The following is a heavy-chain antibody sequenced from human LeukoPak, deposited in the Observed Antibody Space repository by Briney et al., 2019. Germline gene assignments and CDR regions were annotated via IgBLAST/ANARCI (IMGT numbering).Heavy chain of an antibody. D-gene: IGHD3-10*01. CDR2: ISGSGGST. V-gene: IGHV3-23*01. Sequence: SGGSLRLSCAASGFTFSSYAMSWVRQAPGKGLEWVSAISGSGGSTYYADSVKGRFTISRDNSKNTLYLQMNSLRAEDTAVYYCAKGKVLLWFGQPGLDFDYWGQGTLVTVSS. CDR3: AKGKVLLWFGQPGLDFDY. CDR1: GFTFSSYA. J-gene: IGHJ4*02.